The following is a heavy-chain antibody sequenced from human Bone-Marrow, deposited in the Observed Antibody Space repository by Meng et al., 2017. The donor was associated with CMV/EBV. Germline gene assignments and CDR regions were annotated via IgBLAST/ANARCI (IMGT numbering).Heavy chain of an antibody. Sequence: GGSLRLCCAASGFTFDDYAMHWVRQAPGKGLEWVSGISWNSGSIGYADSVKGRFTISRDNAKNSLYLQMNSLRAEDMALYYCAKGYCSSTSCYVAYWGQGTLVTCYS. CDR3: AKGYCSSTSCYVAY. J-gene: IGHJ4*02. D-gene: IGHD2-2*01. V-gene: IGHV3-9*03. CDR1: GFTFDDYA. CDR2: ISWNSGSI.